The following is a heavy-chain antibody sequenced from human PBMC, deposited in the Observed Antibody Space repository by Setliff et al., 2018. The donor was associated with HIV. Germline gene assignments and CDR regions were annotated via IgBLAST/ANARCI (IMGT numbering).Heavy chain of an antibody. D-gene: IGHD6-19*01. V-gene: IGHV4-39*01. CDR2: IYYSGST. Sequence: KPSETLSLTCTVSGGSISSSSYYWIWVRQPPGEGLEWIGNIYYSGSTYYNPSLKSRTTISVDTSQNQFSLKLTSVTAADTALYYCASQGRSGWLWGGFVSWGQGTLVTVS. J-gene: IGHJ4*02. CDR1: GGSISSSSYY. CDR3: ASQGRSGWLWGGFVS.